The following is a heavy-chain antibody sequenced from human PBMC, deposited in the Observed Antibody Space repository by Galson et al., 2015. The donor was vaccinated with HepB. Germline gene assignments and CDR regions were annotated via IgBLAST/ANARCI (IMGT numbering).Heavy chain of an antibody. D-gene: IGHD3-10*01. V-gene: IGHV4-31*03. CDR2: THYSGST. CDR3: ARCSEDNYGSFDN. J-gene: IGHJ4*02. CDR1: GGSLGSGGYY. Sequence: PLSLTCTVSGGSLGSGGYYWSWIRQHPGKGLACIGYTHYSGSTSYNPSRRGRLTISEGMSKNQFSLKLSSVTAADPAIYYCARCSEDNYGSFDNWGQGTLVTVSS.